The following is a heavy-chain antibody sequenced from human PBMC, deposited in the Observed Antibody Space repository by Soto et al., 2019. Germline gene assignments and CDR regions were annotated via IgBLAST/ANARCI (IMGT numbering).Heavy chain of an antibody. CDR2: IIPIFGTA. Sequence: QVQLVQSGAEVKKPGSSVKVSCKASGGTFSSYAISWVRQAPGQGLEWMGGIIPIFGTANYAQKFQGRVTITADESTSTAYMELSSLRSEDTAVYYCARGSYSSSFYRDYYYYCMDVWGQGTTVTVSS. J-gene: IGHJ6*02. CDR1: GGTFSSYA. D-gene: IGHD6-6*01. V-gene: IGHV1-69*01. CDR3: ARGSYSSSFYRDYYYYCMDV.